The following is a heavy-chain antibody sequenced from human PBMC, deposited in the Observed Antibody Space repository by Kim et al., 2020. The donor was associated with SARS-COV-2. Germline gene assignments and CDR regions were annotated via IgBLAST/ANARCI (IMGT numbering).Heavy chain of an antibody. CDR1: GGSISSYY. D-gene: IGHD3-3*02. Sequence: SETLSLTCTVSGGSISSYYWSWIRQPPGKGLEWIGYIYYSGSADYNPSLKSRVTISVDTSRNQFSLRLSSVTAADTAVYYCARSPRSSISARDWGQGTLVTVSS. CDR3: ARSPRSSISARD. J-gene: IGHJ4*02. V-gene: IGHV4-59*01. CDR2: IYYSGSA.